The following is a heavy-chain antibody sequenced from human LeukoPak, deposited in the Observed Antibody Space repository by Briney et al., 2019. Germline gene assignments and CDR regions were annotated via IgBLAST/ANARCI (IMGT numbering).Heavy chain of an antibody. CDR3: ARLRYFGPYYYYGMDV. J-gene: IGHJ6*02. V-gene: IGHV4-59*08. Sequence: SETLSLTCTVSGGSISSYYWSWIRQPPGKGLEWIGYIYYSGSTNYNPSLKSRVTISVDTSKNHFSLKLSSVTAADTAVYYCARLRYFGPYYYYGMDVWGQGTTVTVSS. CDR2: IYYSGST. CDR1: GGSISSYY. D-gene: IGHD3-9*01.